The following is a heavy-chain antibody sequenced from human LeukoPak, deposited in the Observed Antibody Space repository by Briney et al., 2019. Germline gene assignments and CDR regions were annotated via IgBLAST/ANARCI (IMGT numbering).Heavy chain of an antibody. J-gene: IGHJ4*02. CDR3: ARGGYDYVWGSYRYSQPFDY. D-gene: IGHD3-16*02. CDR2: INHSGST. CDR1: GGSFSGYY. Sequence: SGTLSLTCAVYGGSFSGYYWSWIRQPPGKGLEWIGEINHSGSTNYNPSLKSRVTISVDTSKNQFSLKLSSVTAADTAVYYCARGGYDYVWGSYRYSQPFDYWGQGTLVTVSS. V-gene: IGHV4-34*01.